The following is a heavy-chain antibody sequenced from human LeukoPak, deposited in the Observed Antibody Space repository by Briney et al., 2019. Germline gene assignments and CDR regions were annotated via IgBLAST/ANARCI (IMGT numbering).Heavy chain of an antibody. V-gene: IGHV4-39*01. J-gene: IGHJ5*02. Sequence: SETLSLTCTVSGGSISSSSYYWGWIRQPPGKGLEWIGSIYYSGSTYYNPSLKSRVTISVDTSKNQFSLKLSSVTAADTAVYYCARQRGTVTTIENWFDPWGQGALVTVSS. CDR2: IYYSGST. D-gene: IGHD4-17*01. CDR3: ARQRGTVTTIENWFDP. CDR1: GGSISSSSYY.